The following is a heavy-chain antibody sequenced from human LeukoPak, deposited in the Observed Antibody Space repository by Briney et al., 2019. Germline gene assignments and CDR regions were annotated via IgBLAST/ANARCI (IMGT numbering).Heavy chain of an antibody. Sequence: GASVKVSCRASGYTFISYGISWVRQAPGQGLEWMGWISTYNRNTNYVQKLRGRVTMTTDTSTSTAYMELRSLRSDDTAVYFCARDSAAGGYTYGYMNYWGQGTLVTVSS. CDR3: ARDSAAGGYTYGYMNY. CDR2: ISTYNRNT. J-gene: IGHJ4*02. CDR1: GYTFISYG. D-gene: IGHD5-18*01. V-gene: IGHV1-18*01.